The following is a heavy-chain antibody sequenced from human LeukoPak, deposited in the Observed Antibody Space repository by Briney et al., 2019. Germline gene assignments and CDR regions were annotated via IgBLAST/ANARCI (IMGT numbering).Heavy chain of an antibody. CDR1: GFTFTSSA. CDR3: AAEHYDFWSGYPLGMDV. Sequence: SVKVSCKASGFTFTSSAMQWVRQARGQRLEWIGWIVVGSGNTNYAQKFQERVTITRDMSTSIAYMELSSLRSEDTAVYYCAAEHYDFWSGYPLGMDVWGQGTTVTVSS. CDR2: IVVGSGNT. D-gene: IGHD3-3*01. J-gene: IGHJ6*02. V-gene: IGHV1-58*02.